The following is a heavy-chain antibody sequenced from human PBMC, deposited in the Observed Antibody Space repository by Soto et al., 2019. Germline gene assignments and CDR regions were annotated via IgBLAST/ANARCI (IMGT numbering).Heavy chain of an antibody. J-gene: IGHJ6*02. Sequence: EVQLVESGGGLVQPGGSLRLSCAASGFTFSSYWMHWVRQAPGKGLVWVSRINSDGSSTSYADSVKGRFTISRDNAKNTLYLQMNSLRAEDTAVYYCASGGEDVVVAAAMLGEVDCYYGMDVWGQGTTVTVSS. D-gene: IGHD2-2*01. V-gene: IGHV3-74*01. CDR3: ASGGEDVVVAAAMLGEVDCYYGMDV. CDR2: INSDGSST. CDR1: GFTFSSYW.